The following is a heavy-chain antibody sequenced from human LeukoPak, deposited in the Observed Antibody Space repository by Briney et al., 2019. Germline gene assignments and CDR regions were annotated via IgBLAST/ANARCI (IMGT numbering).Heavy chain of an antibody. V-gene: IGHV1-69*05. CDR3: ARGTYCSGGSCYSADY. D-gene: IGHD2-15*01. J-gene: IGHJ4*02. Sequence: SVKVSCKASGGTFTSYAISWVRQAPGQGLEWVGGIIPIFGTANFAQKFQGRVTITTDESTSTAYMELSRLRSEDTALYYYARGTYCSGGSCYSADYWGQGTLVTVSS. CDR2: IIPIFGTA. CDR1: GGTFTSYA.